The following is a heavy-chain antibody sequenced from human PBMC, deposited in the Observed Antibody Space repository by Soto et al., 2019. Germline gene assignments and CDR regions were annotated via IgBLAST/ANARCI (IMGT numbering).Heavy chain of an antibody. CDR2: ISAKNGQT. D-gene: IGHD5-12*01. V-gene: IGHV1-18*01. CDR1: GYTFTSYG. CDR3: AIDLGVDMATTSYGPVAGSRDY. J-gene: IGHJ4*02. Sequence: HVQLVQSGTEVKKPGASVKVSCRGSGYTFTSYGVSWVRQAPGHGLAWMGWISAKNGQTDVAQRLQGKLTMATDASTRTAYMELTSPTSDDTAVYYCAIDLGVDMATTSYGPVAGSRDYWGQGTLVTVSS.